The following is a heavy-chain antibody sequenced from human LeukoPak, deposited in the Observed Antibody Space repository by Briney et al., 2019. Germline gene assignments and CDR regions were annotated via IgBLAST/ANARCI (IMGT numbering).Heavy chain of an antibody. D-gene: IGHD3-3*01. V-gene: IGHV1-2*02. CDR3: ARLGRFFGVVIPLDY. J-gene: IGHJ4*02. CDR1: GYTFTGYY. CDR2: INPDSGAT. Sequence: ASVKVSCKASGYTFTGYYIHWLRQAPGQGLEWMGWINPDSGATNYPQKFQGRVTMTRDTSISTAYMELSSLRSDDTAVYFCARLGRFFGVVIPLDYWGQGNLVTVSS.